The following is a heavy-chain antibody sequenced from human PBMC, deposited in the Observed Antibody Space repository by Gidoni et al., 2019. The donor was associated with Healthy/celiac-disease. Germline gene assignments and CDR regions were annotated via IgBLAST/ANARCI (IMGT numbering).Heavy chain of an antibody. Sequence: QVQLVQSGAEGRKRGASVRVSCKASGYTFTRYVISWVRHAPGKGLEWMGWISAYNGNTNYAQKVQGRVTMTTDTSTSTAYMELRSLRSDDTAVYYCARDYGIAAAGGWFDPWGQGTLVTVSS. J-gene: IGHJ5*02. CDR3: ARDYGIAAAGGWFDP. V-gene: IGHV1-18*01. CDR1: GYTFTRYV. CDR2: ISAYNGNT. D-gene: IGHD6-13*01.